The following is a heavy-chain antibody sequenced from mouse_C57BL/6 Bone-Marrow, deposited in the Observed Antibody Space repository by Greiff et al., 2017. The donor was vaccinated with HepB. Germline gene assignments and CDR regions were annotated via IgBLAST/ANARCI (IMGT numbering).Heavy chain of an antibody. CDR1: GYSITSDY. V-gene: IGHV3-8*01. J-gene: IGHJ1*03. D-gene: IGHD1-1*01. CDR2: ISYSGST. CDR3: ARHLYYGSSYWYFDV. Sequence: EVQLVESGPGLAKPSQTLSLTCSVTGYSITSDYWNWIRKFPGNKLEYMGYISYSGSTYYNPSLKSRISITRDTSKNQYYLQLNSVTTEDTATYYCARHLYYGSSYWYFDVWGTGTTVTVSS.